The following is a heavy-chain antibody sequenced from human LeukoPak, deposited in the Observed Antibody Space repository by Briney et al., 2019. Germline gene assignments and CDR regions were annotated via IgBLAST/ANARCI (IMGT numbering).Heavy chain of an antibody. Sequence: SVKVSCKASGGTFSSYAISWVRQAPGQGLEWMGGIIPIFGTANYAQKFQGRVTITADGSTSTAYMELSSLRSEDTAVYYCASSYDSSGYYKYWGQGTLVTVSS. CDR1: GGTFSSYA. V-gene: IGHV1-69*13. D-gene: IGHD3-22*01. J-gene: IGHJ4*02. CDR2: IIPIFGTA. CDR3: ASSYDSSGYYKY.